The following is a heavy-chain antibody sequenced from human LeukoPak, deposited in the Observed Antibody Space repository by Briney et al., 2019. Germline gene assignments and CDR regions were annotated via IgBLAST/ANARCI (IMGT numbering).Heavy chain of an antibody. CDR2: IYYSGST. V-gene: IGHV4-39*07. J-gene: IGHJ5*02. Sequence: SETLSLTCTVSGGSISSSSYYWGWIRQPPGKGLEWIGSIYYSGSTYYNPSLKSRVTISVDTSKNQFSLKLSSVTAADTAVYYCARLVAAGAWFDPWGQGTLVTVSS. D-gene: IGHD2-15*01. CDR1: GGSISSSSYY. CDR3: ARLVAAGAWFDP.